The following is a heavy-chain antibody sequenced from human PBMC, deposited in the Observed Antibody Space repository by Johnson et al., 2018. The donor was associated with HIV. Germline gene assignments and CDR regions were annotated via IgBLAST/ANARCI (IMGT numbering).Heavy chain of an antibody. CDR1: GFTFSSYA. CDR3: ARDRGFGVVLINAFDL. J-gene: IGHJ3*01. V-gene: IGHV3-48*04. D-gene: IGHD3-3*01. CDR2: ISSSRSTI. Sequence: VQLVESGGGVVQPGRSLRLSCAASGFTFSSYAMHWVRQAPGKGLEWISYISSSRSTIYYAESVKGRFTISRDNAKNSLYLQMHSLRAEDTAVYYCARDRGFGVVLINAFDLWGQGTMVAVSS.